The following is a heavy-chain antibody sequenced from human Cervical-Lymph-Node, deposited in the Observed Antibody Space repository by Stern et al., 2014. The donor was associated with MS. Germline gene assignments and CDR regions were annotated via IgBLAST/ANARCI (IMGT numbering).Heavy chain of an antibody. CDR1: GGTLTSYA. V-gene: IGHV1-69*01. CDR2: VLPIFGTA. D-gene: IGHD3-22*01. J-gene: IGHJ4*02. Sequence: QLVQSGAEVKKPGASVKVSCKAYGGTLTSYAISWVRQAPGQGLEWMGGVLPIFGTAHYAQRFQGRVTITADESTSTVYMDLSSLRSEDTATYYCATVGDHYDSRGYYYGHWGQGTQVTVSS. CDR3: ATVGDHYDSRGYYYGH.